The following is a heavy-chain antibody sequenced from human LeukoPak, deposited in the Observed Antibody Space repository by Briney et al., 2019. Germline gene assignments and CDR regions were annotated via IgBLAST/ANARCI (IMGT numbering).Heavy chain of an antibody. CDR2: IYYSGST. Sequence: SETLSLTCTVSGGSVSSGSYYWSWLRQPPGKGLEWIGYIYYSGSTNYNPSLKSRVTISVDTTKNQFSLKLSSVTAADTAVYYCARWAAAWYGDYWGQGTLVTVSS. V-gene: IGHV4-61*01. D-gene: IGHD6-13*01. J-gene: IGHJ4*02. CDR1: GGSVSSGSYY. CDR3: ARWAAAWYGDY.